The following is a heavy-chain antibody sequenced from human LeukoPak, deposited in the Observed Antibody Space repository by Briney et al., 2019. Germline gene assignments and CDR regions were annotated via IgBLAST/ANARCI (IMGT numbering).Heavy chain of an antibody. CDR2: IYSGGST. V-gene: IGHV3-66*02. D-gene: IGHD3-3*01. CDR1: GFTVSSNY. Sequence: GGSLRLSCAASGFTVSSNYMSWVRQAPGKGLEWVSVIYSGGSTYYADSVNGRFTISRDNSKNTLYLQMNSLRAEDTAVYYCARDRRYDFWSGYYSYYFDYWGQGTLVTVSS. J-gene: IGHJ4*02. CDR3: ARDRRYDFWSGYYSYYFDY.